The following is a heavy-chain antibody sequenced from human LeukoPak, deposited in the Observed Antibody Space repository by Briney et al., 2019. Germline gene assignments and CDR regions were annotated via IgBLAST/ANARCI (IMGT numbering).Heavy chain of an antibody. V-gene: IGHV4-59*01. CDR3: ARSLYSSSWPLDY. J-gene: IGHJ4*02. D-gene: IGHD6-13*01. CDR1: GTSISTNY. CDR2: IFCSGGT. Sequence: SETLSLTCSVSGTSISTNYWSWIRQPPGKGLEWLGCIFCSGGTNYKPSLKSRITISVDTSKNQFSLKLSSVTAADTAVYYCARSLYSSSWPLDYWGQGTLVTVSS.